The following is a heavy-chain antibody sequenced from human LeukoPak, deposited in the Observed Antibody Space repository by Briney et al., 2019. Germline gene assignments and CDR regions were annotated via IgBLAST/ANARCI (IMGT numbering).Heavy chain of an antibody. D-gene: IGHD3-3*01. CDR2: TYYRSKWYN. CDR3: ARSSLEWLYDHRYYYYMDV. CDR1: GDSVSSNSAA. V-gene: IGHV6-1*01. Sequence: SQTLSLTCAISGDSVSSNSAAWNWIRQSPSRGLEWLGRTYYRSKWYNDYAVSVKSRITINPDTSKNQFSLQLNSVTPEDTAVYYCARSSLEWLYDHRYYYYMDVWGKGTTVTVSS. J-gene: IGHJ6*03.